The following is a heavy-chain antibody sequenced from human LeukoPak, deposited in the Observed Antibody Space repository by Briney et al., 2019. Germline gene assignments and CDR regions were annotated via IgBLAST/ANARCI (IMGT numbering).Heavy chain of an antibody. CDR2: IYYSGST. J-gene: IGHJ6*02. Sequence: PSDTLSLTCTVSSGSISSYYWSWIRQPPGKGLEWIGYIYYSGSTNYNPSLKSRVTISVDTSKNQFSLKLSSVTAADTAVYYCARTAYRRGMDVWGQGTTVTVSS. V-gene: IGHV4-59*08. CDR3: ARTAYRRGMDV. CDR1: SGSISSYY. D-gene: IGHD2-2*01.